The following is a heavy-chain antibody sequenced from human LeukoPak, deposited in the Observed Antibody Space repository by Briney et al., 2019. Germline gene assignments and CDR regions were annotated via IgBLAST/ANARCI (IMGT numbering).Heavy chain of an antibody. CDR3: ARDRPLHYFDY. CDR2: ISSSSSYI. Sequence: SGGSLRLSCAASGFTFSSYSMNWVRQAPGKGLEWVSSISSSSSYIYYGDSVKGRFTTSRDNAKNSLYLQMNSLRAEDTAVYYCARDRPLHYFDYWGQGTMVTVSS. V-gene: IGHV3-21*01. CDR1: GFTFSSYS. J-gene: IGHJ4*02.